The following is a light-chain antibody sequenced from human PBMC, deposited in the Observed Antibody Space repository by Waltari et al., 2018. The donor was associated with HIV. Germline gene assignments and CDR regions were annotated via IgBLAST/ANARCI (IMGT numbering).Light chain of an antibody. V-gene: IGLV2-14*03. J-gene: IGLJ3*02. CDR2: DVD. CDR1: DSDFGLYHF. Sequence: SAVTPPASVSGLPGQSIPISCTGDDSDFGLYHFFSWYQQHPGPLPRLILYDVDSRASGISDRFSGSMSGHTASLNISGLRAEDEADYYCASFTGDHTLVFGGGTKVTVL. CDR3: ASFTGDHTLV.